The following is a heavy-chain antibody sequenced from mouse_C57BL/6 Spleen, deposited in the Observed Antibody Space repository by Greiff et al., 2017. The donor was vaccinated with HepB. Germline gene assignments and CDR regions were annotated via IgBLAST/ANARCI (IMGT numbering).Heavy chain of an antibody. CDR2: INPSNGGT. D-gene: IGHD1-1*02. CDR1: GYTFTSYW. Sequence: VQLQQSVTELVKPGASVKLSCKASGYTFTSYWMHWVKQRPGQGLEWIGNINPSNGGTNYNEKFKSKATLTVDKSSSTAYMQLSSLTSEDSAVYYCARRVDYYYWYFDVWGTGTTVTVSS. CDR3: ARRVDYYYWYFDV. V-gene: IGHV1-53*01. J-gene: IGHJ1*03.